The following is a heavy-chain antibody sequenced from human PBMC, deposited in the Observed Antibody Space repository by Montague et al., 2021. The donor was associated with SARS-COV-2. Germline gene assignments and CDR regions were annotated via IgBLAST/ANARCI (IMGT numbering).Heavy chain of an antibody. CDR1: GGSISSSSYY. CDR2: IYYSRST. CDR3: ARRVTGTTVHYYYYGMDV. V-gene: IGHV4-39*01. J-gene: IGHJ6*02. D-gene: IGHD1-20*01. Sequence: SETLSLTCTVSGGSISSSSYYWGWIRQPPGKGLEWIGSIYYSRSTYYNPSLKSRVTISVDTSKNQFSLKLSSVTAADTAVYYCARRVTGTTVHYYYYGMDVWGQGTTVTVSS.